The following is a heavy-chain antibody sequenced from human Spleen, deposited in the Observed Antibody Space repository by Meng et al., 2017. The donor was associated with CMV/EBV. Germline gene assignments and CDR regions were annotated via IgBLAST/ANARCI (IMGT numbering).Heavy chain of an antibody. CDR3: AKNRGYYDF. J-gene: IGHJ4*02. D-gene: IGHD3-3*01. CDR1: GFTFSSYA. Sequence: LSCAASGFTFSSYAMSWVRQAPGKGLEWVSVIYSGGSSTYYADSVKGRFTISRDNSKNTLYLQMNSLRAEDTAVYYCAKNRGYYDFWGQGTLVTVSS. CDR2: IYSGGSST. V-gene: IGHV3-23*03.